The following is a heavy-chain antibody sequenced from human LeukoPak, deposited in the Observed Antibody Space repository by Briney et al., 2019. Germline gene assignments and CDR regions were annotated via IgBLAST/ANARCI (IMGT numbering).Heavy chain of an antibody. V-gene: IGHV3-7*01. D-gene: IGHD2-2*01. CDR1: GFTFSSYW. Sequence: GGSLRLSCAASGFTFSSYWMSWVRQAPGKGLEWVANIKQDGGEKYYVDSVKGRFTISRDNAKNPLYLQMNSLRAEDTAVYYYARGGGDIVVVPAAVDYWGQGTLVTVSS. CDR2: IKQDGGEK. CDR3: ARGGGDIVVVPAAVDY. J-gene: IGHJ4*02.